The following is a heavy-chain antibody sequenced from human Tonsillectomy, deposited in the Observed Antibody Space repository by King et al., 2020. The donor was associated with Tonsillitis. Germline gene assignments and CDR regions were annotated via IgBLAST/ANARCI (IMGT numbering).Heavy chain of an antibody. V-gene: IGHV4-39*01. CDR3: ARHLDDYSFDNWFDP. J-gene: IGHJ5*02. CDR2: IYYSGST. D-gene: IGHD4-11*01. CDR1: GGSISSSSYY. Sequence: QLQESGPGLVKPSETLSLTCTVSGGSISSSSYYWGWIRQPPGKGLEWIGSIYYSGSTYYNPSLKSRVTISVDTSKNQFSLKLSSVTAADTAVYYCARHLDDYSFDNWFDPWGQGTLVTVSS.